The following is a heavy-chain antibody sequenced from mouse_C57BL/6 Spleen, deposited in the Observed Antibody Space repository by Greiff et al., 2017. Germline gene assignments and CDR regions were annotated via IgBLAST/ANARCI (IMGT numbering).Heavy chain of an antibody. CDR2: INYDGSST. CDR1: GFTFSDYY. V-gene: IGHV5-16*01. J-gene: IGHJ4*01. CDR3: ARDTGLYAMDY. Sequence: DVKLVESEGGLVQPGSSMKLSCTASGFTFSDYYMAWVRQVPEKGLEWVANINYDGSSTYYLDSLKSRFIISRDNAKNILYLQMRSLKSEDTATYYCARDTGLYAMDYWGQGTSVTVSS. D-gene: IGHD4-1*01.